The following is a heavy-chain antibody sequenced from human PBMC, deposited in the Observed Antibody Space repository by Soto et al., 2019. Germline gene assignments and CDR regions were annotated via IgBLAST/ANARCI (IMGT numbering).Heavy chain of an antibody. J-gene: IGHJ5*02. CDR2: ISGSGGST. V-gene: IGHV3-23*01. Sequence: PGGSLRLSCAASGFTFSSYAMSWVRQAPGKGLEWVSAISGSGGSTYYAGSVKGRFTISRDNSKDTLYLQMNSLRAEDTAVYYCAKEGLYCSSTSCYTKTRKNWFDPWGQGTLVTVSS. CDR3: AKEGLYCSSTSCYTKTRKNWFDP. CDR1: GFTFSSYA. D-gene: IGHD2-2*01.